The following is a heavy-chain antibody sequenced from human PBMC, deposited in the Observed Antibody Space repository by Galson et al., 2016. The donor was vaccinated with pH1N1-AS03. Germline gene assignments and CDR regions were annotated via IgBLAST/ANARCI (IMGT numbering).Heavy chain of an antibody. D-gene: IGHD1-26*01. V-gene: IGHV1-2*04. CDR3: ARDPRGPCSSATCPTTYYFGMDV. CDR1: GYIFTGFY. CDR2: INPNSGVT. J-gene: IGHJ6*02. Sequence: SVKVSCKASGYIFTGFYVHWVRQAPGQGLEWMGWINPNSGVTNYAQKFQAWVTMTGDTSISTAYRELYGLKSDATAVYYCARDPRGPCSSATCPTTYYFGMDVWGQGTTVIVSS.